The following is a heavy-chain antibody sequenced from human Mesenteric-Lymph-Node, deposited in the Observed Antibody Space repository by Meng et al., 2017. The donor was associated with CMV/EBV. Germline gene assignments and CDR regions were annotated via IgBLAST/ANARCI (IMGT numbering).Heavy chain of an antibody. V-gene: IGHV1-18*01. Sequence: ASVKVSCKASGYTFTSYGISWVRQAPGQGLEWMGWISAYNGNTNYAQKLQGRVTMTTDTSTSTAYMELRSLRSDDTAVYYCARDSAAAGTNYYYYYSMDVWGQGTTVTVSS. CDR2: ISAYNGNT. CDR1: GYTFTSYG. J-gene: IGHJ6*02. CDR3: ARDSAAAGTNYYYYYSMDV. D-gene: IGHD6-13*01.